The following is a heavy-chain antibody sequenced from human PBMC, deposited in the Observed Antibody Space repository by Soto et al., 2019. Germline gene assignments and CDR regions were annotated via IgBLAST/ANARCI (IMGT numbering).Heavy chain of an antibody. CDR3: AHLMITYGGVVGDDAFDI. V-gene: IGHV2-5*02. J-gene: IGHJ3*02. CDR1: GFSLTTRQVG. D-gene: IGHD3-16*01. Sequence: QITLKESGPTLVKPTQTLTLTCTFSGFSLTTRQVGVGWIRQPPGQALEWLAVIYWDDDKRYSPSLQSRLTMTKDTSKNQVVLTMTIMHSVDIATYYCAHLMITYGGVVGDDAFDIWVQGTMVTVSS. CDR2: IYWDDDK.